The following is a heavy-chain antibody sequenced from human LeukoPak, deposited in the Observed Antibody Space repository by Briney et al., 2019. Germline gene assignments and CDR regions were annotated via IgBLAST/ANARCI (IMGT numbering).Heavy chain of an antibody. CDR2: INPNNGGT. J-gene: IGHJ4*02. Sequence: GASVTVSCTASGYTFTGYYIHWVRQAPGQGLEWMGRINPNNGGTNYAQKFQGRVTMTRNTSISTAYMELSSLRSEDTAVYYCARGFRIAVAQIYYFDYWGQGTLVTVSS. CDR1: GYTFTGYY. CDR3: ARGFRIAVAQIYYFDY. D-gene: IGHD6-19*01. V-gene: IGHV1-2*06.